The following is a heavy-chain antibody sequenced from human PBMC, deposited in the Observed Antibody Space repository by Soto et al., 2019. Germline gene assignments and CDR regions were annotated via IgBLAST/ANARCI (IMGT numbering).Heavy chain of an antibody. D-gene: IGHD2-15*01. J-gene: IGHJ4*02. CDR1: GFTFRNFV. CDR2: IRGTGGET. CDR3: ARDRGWGVVSPPHDY. Sequence: EVQLLESGGGMVQPGGSLRVSCAASGFTFRNFVMSWVRQAPGRGLEWVSAIRGTGGETFYADSVKGRFTISRDNSKNTLYLQMSTLRDEDTPLYFCARDRGWGVVSPPHDYWGQGTLVTVSS. V-gene: IGHV3-23*01.